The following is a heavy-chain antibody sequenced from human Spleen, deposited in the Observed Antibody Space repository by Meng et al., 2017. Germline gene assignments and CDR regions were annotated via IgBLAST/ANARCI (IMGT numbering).Heavy chain of an antibody. V-gene: IGHV4-34*01. CDR1: GGSFSGYY. D-gene: IGHD1-26*01. J-gene: IGHJ1*01. CDR2: INHSGST. Sequence: QVQQWGAGLLKPSETLSLTCAVYGGSFSGYYWSWIRQPPGKGLEWIGEINHSGSTNYNPSLKSRVTISVDTSKNQFSLKLSSVTAADTAVYYCARGSGGSYFAYFQHWGQGTLVTVSS. CDR3: ARGSGGSYFAYFQH.